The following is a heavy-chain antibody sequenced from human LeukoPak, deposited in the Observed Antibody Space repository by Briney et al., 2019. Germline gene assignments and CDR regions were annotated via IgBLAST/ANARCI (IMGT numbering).Heavy chain of an antibody. D-gene: IGHD3-16*01. CDR1: GFTFSSYS. V-gene: IGHV3-21*01. Sequence: GGSLRLSCAASGFTFSSYSMNWVRQARGKGLEWVSSISSSSSYIYYADSVKGRFTISRDNAKNSLYLQMNSLRAEDTAVYYCARGKSNMITFGGVTIIFDYWGQGTLVTVSS. CDR2: ISSSSSYI. J-gene: IGHJ4*02. CDR3: ARGKSNMITFGGVTIIFDY.